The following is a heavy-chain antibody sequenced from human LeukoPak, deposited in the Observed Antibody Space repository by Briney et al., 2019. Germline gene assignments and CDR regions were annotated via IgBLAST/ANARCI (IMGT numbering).Heavy chain of an antibody. Sequence: SETLSLTCTVSGGSISSSSYYWGWIRQPPGKGLEWIGSIYYSGSTYYNPSLKSRVTISVDTSKNQFSLRLSSVTAADTAVYYCARGDDYGTFFDYWGQGTLVTVSS. CDR3: ARGDDYGTFFDY. J-gene: IGHJ4*02. CDR2: IYYSGST. CDR1: GGSISSSSYY. V-gene: IGHV4-39*01. D-gene: IGHD4-17*01.